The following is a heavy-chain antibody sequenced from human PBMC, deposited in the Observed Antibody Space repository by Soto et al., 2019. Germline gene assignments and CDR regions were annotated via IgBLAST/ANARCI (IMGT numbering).Heavy chain of an antibody. CDR1: GDSIRSGNHY. J-gene: IGHJ4*02. CDR3: AKAQGGSYFDY. D-gene: IGHD2-15*01. Sequence: PSETLSLTCTVSGDSIRSGNHYWIWIRQPPGKGLEWIGYIYYGGSTYYSPSLKSPVIISVDTSENQFSLKLSSVTAADTAVYYCAKAQGGSYFDYWGQGTLVTVSS. V-gene: IGHV4-30-4*01. CDR2: IYYGGST.